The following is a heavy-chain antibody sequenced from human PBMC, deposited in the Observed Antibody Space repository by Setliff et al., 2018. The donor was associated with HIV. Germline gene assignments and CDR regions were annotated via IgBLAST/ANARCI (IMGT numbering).Heavy chain of an antibody. CDR1: GFTFSSYA. Sequence: PGGSLRLSCAASGFTFSSYAMSWVRRAPGKGLEWVSAISGSGGSTYYADSVKGRFTISRDKSKNTVYLQMYSLRAEDTAVYYCARDQVAVDSVARWRKEYFMDVWGKGTTVTVSS. CDR2: ISGSGGST. D-gene: IGHD5-12*01. V-gene: IGHV3-23*01. J-gene: IGHJ6*03. CDR3: ARDQVAVDSVARWRKEYFMDV.